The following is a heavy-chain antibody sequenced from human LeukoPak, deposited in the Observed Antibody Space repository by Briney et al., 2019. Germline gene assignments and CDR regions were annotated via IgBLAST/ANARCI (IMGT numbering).Heavy chain of an antibody. Sequence: PERSLRLSCAASGFTFNNFGMHWVRQAPGKGLEWVAVISYDGSNQYYADSVKGRFTISRDNAKNSLYLQMNSLRAEDTAVYYCATSYGDESWVDYWGQGTLVTVSS. V-gene: IGHV3-30*03. CDR2: ISYDGSNQ. CDR3: ATSYGDESWVDY. J-gene: IGHJ4*02. D-gene: IGHD4-17*01. CDR1: GFTFNNFG.